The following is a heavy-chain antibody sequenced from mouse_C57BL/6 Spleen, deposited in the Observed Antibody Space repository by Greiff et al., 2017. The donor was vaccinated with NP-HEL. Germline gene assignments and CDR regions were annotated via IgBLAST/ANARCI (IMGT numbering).Heavy chain of an antibody. J-gene: IGHJ2*01. Sequence: QVQLKQPGAELVRPGSSVKLSCKASGYTFTSYWMHWVKQRPIQGLEWIGNIDPSDSETHYNQKFKDKATLTVDKSSSTAYMQLSSLTSEDSAVXYCARDGDSDSWGQGTTLTVSS. CDR2: IDPSDSET. V-gene: IGHV1-52*01. CDR1: GYTFTSYW. D-gene: IGHD2-13*01. CDR3: ARDGDSDS.